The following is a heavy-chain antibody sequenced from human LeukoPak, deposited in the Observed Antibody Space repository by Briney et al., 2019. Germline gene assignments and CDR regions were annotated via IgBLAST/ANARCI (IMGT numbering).Heavy chain of an antibody. CDR3: ARDRPEGARGYGF. J-gene: IGHJ4*02. CDR2: IIPIFGTA. Sequence: GSSVKVSCKASGGTFSSYAISWVRQAPGQGLEWMGRIIPIFGTANYAQKFQGRVTITTDESTSTAYMELSSLRSEDTAVYYCARDRPEGARGYGFWGQGTLVTVSS. V-gene: IGHV1-69*05. CDR1: GGTFSSYA. D-gene: IGHD5-12*01.